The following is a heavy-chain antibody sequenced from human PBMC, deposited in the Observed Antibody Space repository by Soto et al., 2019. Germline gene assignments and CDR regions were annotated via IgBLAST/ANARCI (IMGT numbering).Heavy chain of an antibody. V-gene: IGHV3-53*01. CDR3: ARDRVESGYPEYFQH. D-gene: IGHD3-22*01. Sequence: EVQLVESGGGLIQPGGSLRLSCAASGFTVSSNYMSWVRQAPGKGLEWVAVIYSGGSTYYADSVKGRFTISRDNSKNTLYLQMNSLRAEDTAVYYCARDRVESGYPEYFQHWGQGTLVICSS. CDR2: IYSGGST. J-gene: IGHJ1*01. CDR1: GFTVSSNY.